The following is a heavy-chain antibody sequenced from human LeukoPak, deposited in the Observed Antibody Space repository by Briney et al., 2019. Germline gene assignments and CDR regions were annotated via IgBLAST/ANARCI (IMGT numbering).Heavy chain of an antibody. CDR1: GYTFTSYY. CDR2: INPSGGST. CDR3: ARVYYYDSSGYYPTFDY. V-gene: IGHV1-46*03. Sequence: ASVKVSCKASGYTFTSYYMHWVRQAPGQGLEWMGIINPSGGSTSYAQKFQGRVTMTRDTSTSTVYMELSSLRSEDTAVYYCARVYYYDSSGYYPTFDYWGQGTLVTVSS. J-gene: IGHJ4*02. D-gene: IGHD3-22*01.